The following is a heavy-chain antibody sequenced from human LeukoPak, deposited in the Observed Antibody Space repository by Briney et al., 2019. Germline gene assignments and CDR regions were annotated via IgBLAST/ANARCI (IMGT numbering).Heavy chain of an antibody. CDR1: GDSISNDGYY. CDR2: IYHSGRA. Sequence: TTSQTLSLTCAVSGDSISNDGYYWSWIRQPPGKGLVWFGYIYHSGRAYYNPPLKSRVTISLHSSKNQFSLRLTSVTAADTAVYYCARVGGYYPYDMDVWGQGTTVTVSS. V-gene: IGHV4-30-2*01. CDR3: ARVGGYYPYDMDV. D-gene: IGHD3-10*01. J-gene: IGHJ6*02.